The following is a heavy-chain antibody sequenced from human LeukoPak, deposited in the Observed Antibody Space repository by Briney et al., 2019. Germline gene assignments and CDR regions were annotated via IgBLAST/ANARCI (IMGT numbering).Heavy chain of an antibody. J-gene: IGHJ4*02. Sequence: ASVKVSCKASGYTFTGYYMHWVRQAPGQGLGWMGWINPNSGGTNYAQKFQGRVTMTRATSISTAYMELSRLRSDDTAVYYCARAGCSSTSCYNWGQGTLVTVSS. CDR2: INPNSGGT. CDR1: GYTFTGYY. CDR3: ARAGCSSTSCYN. D-gene: IGHD2-2*02. V-gene: IGHV1-2*02.